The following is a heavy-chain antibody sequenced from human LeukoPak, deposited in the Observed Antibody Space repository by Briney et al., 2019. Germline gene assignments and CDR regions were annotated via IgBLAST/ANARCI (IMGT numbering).Heavy chain of an antibody. D-gene: IGHD3-22*01. CDR2: IYHSETT. V-gene: IGHV4-39*01. CDR3: GRPNPDSSGYYGSFDS. J-gene: IGHJ5*01. Sequence: PSETLSLTCSVSGGSISSSSDYWGWVRQPPGKGLEWIGSIYHSETTYYNPSLKSRVIISVDTSKNQFSLKLNSVTAADTAVYYCGRPNPDSSGYYGSFDSWGQGILVTVSS. CDR1: GGSISSSSDY.